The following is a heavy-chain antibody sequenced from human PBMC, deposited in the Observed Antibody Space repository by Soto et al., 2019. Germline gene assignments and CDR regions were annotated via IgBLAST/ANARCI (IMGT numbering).Heavy chain of an antibody. D-gene: IGHD3-10*01. V-gene: IGHV4-34*01. CDR1: GGSFSGYY. CDR3: ARGYGRSFDY. CDR2: INHSGST. J-gene: IGHJ4*02. Sequence: SETLSLTCAVYGGSFSGYYWSWIRQPPGKGLEWIGEINHSGSTNYNPSLKSRVTISVDTSKNQFSLKLSSVTAADTAVYYCARGYGRSFDYWGQGTLVTVSS.